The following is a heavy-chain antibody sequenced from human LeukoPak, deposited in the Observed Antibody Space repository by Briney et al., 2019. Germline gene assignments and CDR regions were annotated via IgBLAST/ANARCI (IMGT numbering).Heavy chain of an antibody. Sequence: ASVKVSCKPSGYTFTNYYITWVRQAPGQRLEWMGWISTHNGDTNYAQNLQGRVTMTTDTSTSTAYMELRGLRSDDTAVYYCARWASPYYFDYWGQGTLVTVSS. V-gene: IGHV1-18*01. CDR1: GYTFTNYY. J-gene: IGHJ4*02. CDR2: ISTHNGDT. CDR3: ARWASPYYFDY.